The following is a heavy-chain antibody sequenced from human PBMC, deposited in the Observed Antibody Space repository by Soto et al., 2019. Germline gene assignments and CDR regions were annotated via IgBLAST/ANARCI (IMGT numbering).Heavy chain of an antibody. Sequence: EVQLVESGGGLVKPGGSLRVSCAASGFTFSDYSMNWVRQAPGKGLEWLSSITSTGSYIYYADSVKGRFTISRDNAGSSLFLQMNSLRAEDTAIYYCARDPPYSSSWSYFDYWGQGTLVTVSS. CDR3: ARDPPYSSSWSYFDY. CDR1: GFTFSDYS. V-gene: IGHV3-21*01. J-gene: IGHJ4*02. D-gene: IGHD6-13*01. CDR2: ITSTGSYI.